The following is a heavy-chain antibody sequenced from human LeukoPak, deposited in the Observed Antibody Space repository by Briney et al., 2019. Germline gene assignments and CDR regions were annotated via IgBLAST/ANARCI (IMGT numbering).Heavy chain of an antibody. J-gene: IGHJ4*02. CDR2: INPNSGGT. V-gene: IGHV1-2*02. D-gene: IGHD5-18*01. Sequence: ASVKVSCKTSGYTFTAYYMHWVRQAPGQGLEWMGWINPNSGGTNYAQKFQGRVTMTRDTSISTAYMELSRLRSDDTAVYYCASLPPYIDTAMVYWGQGSLVTVSS. CDR3: ASLPPYIDTAMVY. CDR1: GYTFTAYY.